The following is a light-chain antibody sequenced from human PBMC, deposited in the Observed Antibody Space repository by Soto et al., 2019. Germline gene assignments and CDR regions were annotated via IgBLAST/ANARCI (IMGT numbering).Light chain of an antibody. CDR3: QQYNNWWT. CDR2: GAS. V-gene: IGKV3-15*01. J-gene: IGKJ1*01. Sequence: EIVMTQSPATLSVSPGERATLSCRASQSVSTNLAWYQQKPGQAPRLLIYGASTRATGIPARFSGSGSGTEFTLSISSLPSEDFGVYYCQQYNNWWTFGQGTKVEIK. CDR1: QSVSTN.